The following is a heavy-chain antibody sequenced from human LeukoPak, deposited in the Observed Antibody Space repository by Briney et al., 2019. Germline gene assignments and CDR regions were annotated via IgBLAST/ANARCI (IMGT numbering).Heavy chain of an antibody. V-gene: IGHV3-21*01. J-gene: IGHJ4*02. CDR2: ISSSSSYI. D-gene: IGHD5-12*01. Sequence: GGSLRLSCAASGFTFSSYSMNWVRQAPGKGLEWVSSISSSSSYIYYADSVKGRFTISRDNAKNSLYLQMNSLRAEDTAVYYCAGDIVATNSVDYWGQGTLVTVSS. CDR1: GFTFSSYS. CDR3: AGDIVATNSVDY.